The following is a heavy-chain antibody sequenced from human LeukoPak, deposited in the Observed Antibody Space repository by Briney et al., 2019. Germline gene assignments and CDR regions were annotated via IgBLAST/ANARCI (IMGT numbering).Heavy chain of an antibody. CDR3: ARDLGRDGYKKYYYYGMDV. CDR2: IIPIFGTA. D-gene: IGHD5-24*01. V-gene: IGHV1-69*13. J-gene: IGHJ6*02. Sequence: GASVKVSCKASGGTFSSYAISWVRQAPGQGLEWMGGIIPIFGTANYAQKFQGRVTITADESTSAAYMELSSLRSEDTAVYYCARDLGRDGYKKYYYYGMDVWGQGTTVTVSS. CDR1: GGTFSSYA.